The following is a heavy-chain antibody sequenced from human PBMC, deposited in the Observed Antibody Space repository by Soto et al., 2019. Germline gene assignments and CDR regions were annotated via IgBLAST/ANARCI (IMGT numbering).Heavy chain of an antibody. D-gene: IGHD6-13*01. V-gene: IGHV4-59*08. J-gene: IGHJ5*02. Sequence: SETLSLTCTVSGGSISSYYLSWFRQPPGKGLEWIGYIYYSGSANYNPSLKSRVTISVDTSKNQFSLKLSSVTAADTAVYYCARAKAPLYSSSWYWFDPWGQGTLVTVSS. CDR3: ARAKAPLYSSSWYWFDP. CDR1: GGSISSYY. CDR2: IYYSGSA.